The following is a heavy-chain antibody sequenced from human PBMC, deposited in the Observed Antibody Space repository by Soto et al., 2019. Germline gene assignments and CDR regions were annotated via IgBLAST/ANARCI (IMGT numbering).Heavy chain of an antibody. V-gene: IGHV3-74*01. CDR1: GFSFSSYW. CDR3: ARGWDEYSYLDY. Sequence: GXSMRLAFAASGFSFSSYWMHWFRKAPGKGLVWVSRINIDGTDTIYADSGKGRFTISRDNAKNTVYLQMNSLRAEDTCVYYCARGWDEYSYLDYWGQGTLVTVSS. J-gene: IGHJ4*02. D-gene: IGHD4-4*01. CDR2: INIDGTDT.